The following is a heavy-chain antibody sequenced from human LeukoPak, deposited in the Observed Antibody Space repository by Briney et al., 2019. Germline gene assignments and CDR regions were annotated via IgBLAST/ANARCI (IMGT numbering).Heavy chain of an antibody. CDR2: IYYSGST. CDR1: GGSISSYY. V-gene: IGHV4-59*08. CDR3: ARVGVMNDYVWGSYRYKDY. Sequence: SGTLSLTCTVSGGSISSYYWSWIRQPPGKGLEWIGYIYYSGSTNYNPSLKSRVTISVDTSKNQFSLKLSSVTAADTAVYYCARVGVMNDYVWGSYRYKDYWGQGTLVTVSS. J-gene: IGHJ4*02. D-gene: IGHD3-16*02.